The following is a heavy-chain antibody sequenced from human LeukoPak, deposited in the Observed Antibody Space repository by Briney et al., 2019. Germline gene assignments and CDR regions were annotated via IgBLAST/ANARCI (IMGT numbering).Heavy chain of an antibody. J-gene: IGHJ4*02. CDR2: INQDGSQK. CDR3: ARDPDPIVGVNFDY. D-gene: IGHD1-26*01. Sequence: GGSLRLSCAASGLTFSSHWMNWVRQAPGKGLQWVANINQDGSQKYYADSVKGRFTISRDNAKNSLYLQMNSLRAEDTAVYYCARDPDPIVGVNFDYWGQGSLVTVSS. CDR1: GLTFSSHW. V-gene: IGHV3-7*01.